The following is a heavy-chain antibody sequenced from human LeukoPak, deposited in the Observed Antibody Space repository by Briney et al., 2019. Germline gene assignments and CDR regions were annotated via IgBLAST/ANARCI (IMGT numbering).Heavy chain of an antibody. CDR2: ISAYNGNT. Sequence: GASVKVSCKASGYTFTSYGISWVRQAPGQGLEWMGWISAYNGNTNYAQKLQGRVTMTTDTSTSTAYMELRSLRSDDTAVYYCATGARLGSGVLHAYFDYWGQGTLVTVSS. V-gene: IGHV1-18*01. CDR3: ATGARLGSGVLHAYFDY. J-gene: IGHJ4*02. CDR1: GYTFTSYG. D-gene: IGHD2-15*01.